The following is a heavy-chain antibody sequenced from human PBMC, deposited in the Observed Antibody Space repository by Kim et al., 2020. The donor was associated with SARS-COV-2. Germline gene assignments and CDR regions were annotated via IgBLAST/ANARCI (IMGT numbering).Heavy chain of an antibody. D-gene: IGHD2-2*02. CDR2: ISSSGSTI. J-gene: IGHJ6*02. V-gene: IGHV3-11*01. Sequence: GGSLRLSCAASGFTFSDYYMSWIRQAPGKGLEWVSYISSSGSTIYYADSVKGRFTISRDNAKNSLYLQMNSLRAEDTAVYYCARDVVVPAAIYYYYGMDVGGQGTTVTVSS. CDR1: GFTFSDYY. CDR3: ARDVVVPAAIYYYYGMDV.